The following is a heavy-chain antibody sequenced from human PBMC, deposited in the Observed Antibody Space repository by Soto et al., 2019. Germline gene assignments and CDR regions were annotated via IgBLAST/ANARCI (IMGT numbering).Heavy chain of an antibody. CDR3: AKADNWFDP. J-gene: IGHJ5*02. CDR1: GFTFSSYG. CDR2: ISYDGSNK. Sequence: QVQLVESGGGVVQPGRSLRLSCAASGFTFSSYGMHWVRQAPGKGLEWVAVISYDGSNKYYADSVKGRFTISGDNSKNTLYLQMNSLRAEDTAVYYCAKADNWFDPWGQGTLVTVSS. V-gene: IGHV3-30*18.